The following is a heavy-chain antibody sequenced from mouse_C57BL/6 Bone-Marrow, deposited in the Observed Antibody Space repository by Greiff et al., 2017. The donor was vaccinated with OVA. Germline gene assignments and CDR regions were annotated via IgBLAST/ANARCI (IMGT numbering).Heavy chain of an antibody. CDR3: ARSWGYDDAVDY. D-gene: IGHD2-2*01. CDR1: GYTFTSYW. CDR2: INPSNGGT. V-gene: IGHV1-53*01. J-gene: IGHJ2*01. Sequence: QVQLQQPGTELVKPGASVKLSCKASGYTFTSYWMHWVKQRPGQGLEWIGNINPSNGGTNYNEKFKSKATLTVDKSSSTAYMQLSSLTSEDSAGYYCARSWGYDDAVDYWGQGTTLTVSS.